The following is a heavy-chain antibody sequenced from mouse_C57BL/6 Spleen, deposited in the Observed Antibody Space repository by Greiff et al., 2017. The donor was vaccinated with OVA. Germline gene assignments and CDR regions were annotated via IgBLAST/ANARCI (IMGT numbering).Heavy chain of an antibody. CDR1: GYTFTSYW. CDR2: INPSNGGT. V-gene: IGHV1-53*01. CDR3: ARPYYSNPYAMDY. D-gene: IGHD2-5*01. J-gene: IGHJ4*01. Sequence: VKLQQPGTELVKPGASVKLSCKASGYTFTSYWMHWVKQRPGQGLEWIGNINPSNGGTNYNEKFKSKATLTVDKSSSTAYMQLSSLTSEDSAVYYCARPYYSNPYAMDYWGQGTSVTVSS.